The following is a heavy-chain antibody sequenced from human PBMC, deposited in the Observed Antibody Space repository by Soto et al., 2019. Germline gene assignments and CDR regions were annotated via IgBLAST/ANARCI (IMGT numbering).Heavy chain of an antibody. CDR1: GFTFSNFG. J-gene: IGHJ4*02. CDR3: ANGGDRWLRIDY. V-gene: IGHV3-30*18. D-gene: IGHD5-12*01. CDR2: IANNGDYK. Sequence: VQLVESGGGMIQPGKSLRLSCVGSGFTFSNFGMHWVRQAPGKGLECVAVIANNGDYKYYADSVKGRFSISRDKSKNTLYLEMNRLSAEDTAVYYCANGGDRWLRIDYWGQGTPVTVSS.